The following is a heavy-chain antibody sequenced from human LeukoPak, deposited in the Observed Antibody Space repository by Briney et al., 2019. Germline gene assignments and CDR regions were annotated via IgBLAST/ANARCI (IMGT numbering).Heavy chain of an antibody. V-gene: IGHV3-30*02. CDR3: GNQDSSSDY. Sequence: GGSLRLSCAASGFIFSTYGMHWVRQAPGKGLEWVAFIRSDGSDKSYAGSVMGRFTISRDNSKNTLYLQMNTLTAEDTAVYYCGNQDSSSDYWGQGTLVTVSS. CDR1: GFIFSTYG. D-gene: IGHD3-22*01. J-gene: IGHJ4*02. CDR2: IRSDGSDK.